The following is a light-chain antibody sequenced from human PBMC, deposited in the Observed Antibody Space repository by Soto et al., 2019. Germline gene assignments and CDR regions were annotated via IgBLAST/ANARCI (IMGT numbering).Light chain of an antibody. CDR2: GAS. CDR3: QQYGSSPQIT. Sequence: EIVLTQSPGTLSLSPGERATLSCRASQSVSSSYLAWYQQKPGQPPRLLIYGASSRATGIPDRFSGRGSGTDFTLTISRLEPEDFAVYYCQQYGSSPQITFGQGTRLEIK. CDR1: QSVSSSY. J-gene: IGKJ5*01. V-gene: IGKV3-20*01.